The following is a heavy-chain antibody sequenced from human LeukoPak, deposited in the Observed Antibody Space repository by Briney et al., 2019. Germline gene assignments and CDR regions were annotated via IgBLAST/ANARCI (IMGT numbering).Heavy chain of an antibody. J-gene: IGHJ5*02. CDR1: GGSFSGYY. D-gene: IGHD3-10*01. CDR2: INHSGST. CDR3: ARGREYMYYYGSGSYAGSWFDP. Sequence: PSETLSLTCAVYGGSFSGYYWSWIRQPPGKGLEWIGEINHSGSTNYNPSLKSRVTTSVDTSKNQFSLKLSSETAADTAVYYCARGREYMYYYGSGSYAGSWFDPWGQGTLVTVSS. V-gene: IGHV4-34*01.